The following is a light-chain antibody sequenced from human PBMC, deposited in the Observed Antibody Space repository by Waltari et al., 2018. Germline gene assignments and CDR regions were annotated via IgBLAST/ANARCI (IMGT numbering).Light chain of an antibody. CDR2: YDS. V-gene: IGLV3-21*04. CDR3: LVWHSTIDHQGV. CDR1: NIGSKS. Sequence: SYVVTQSPSVSVAPGETARITCGGANIGSKSVHWYQQRPGQDPVLVISYDSDRPSGIPELFSGSNAGNTATLTISWVEAEDEADYYCLVWHSTIDHQGVFGGGTKLTVL. J-gene: IGLJ2*01.